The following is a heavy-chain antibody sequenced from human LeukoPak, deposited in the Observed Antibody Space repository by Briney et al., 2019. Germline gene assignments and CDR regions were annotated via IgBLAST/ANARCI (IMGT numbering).Heavy chain of an antibody. D-gene: IGHD3-10*01. CDR3: ARLSGTMVRGVIPDYYYYYGMDV. CDR1: GGSISSYY. V-gene: IGHV4-59*08. CDR2: IYYSGST. Sequence: SETLSLTCTVSGGSISSYYWSWIRQPPGKGLEWIEYIYYSGSTNYNPSLKSRVTISVDTSKNQFSLKLSSVTAADTAVYYCARLSGTMVRGVIPDYYYYYGMDVWGQGTTVTVSS. J-gene: IGHJ6*02.